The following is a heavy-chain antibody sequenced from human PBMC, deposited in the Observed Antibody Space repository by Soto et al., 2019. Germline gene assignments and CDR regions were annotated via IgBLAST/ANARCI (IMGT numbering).Heavy chain of an antibody. D-gene: IGHD2-21*01. J-gene: IGHJ6*02. CDR1: GYRFISYY. CDR3: ARDISRRQTYFGMDV. CDR2: FNPANGST. V-gene: IGHV1-46*01. Sequence: KVCFKASGYRFISYYVHWVRQSPGQGLEWIAVFNPANGSTTYAETFHGRITITTDTSTSIVFMELSSLRSEDTAVYFCARDISRRQTYFGMDVWGQGTTVTVSS.